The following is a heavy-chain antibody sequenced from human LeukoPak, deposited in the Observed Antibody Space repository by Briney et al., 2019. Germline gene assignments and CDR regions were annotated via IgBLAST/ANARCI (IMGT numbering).Heavy chain of an antibody. CDR1: GFTFGDYA. D-gene: IGHD6-19*01. V-gene: IGHV3-49*04. CDR2: IRSKAYGGTT. J-gene: IGHJ4*02. Sequence: GGSLRLSCTASGFTFGDYAMSWVRQAPGKGLEWVGFIRSKAYGGTTEYAASVKGRFTISRDDSKSIAYLQMNSLKTEDTAVYYCTRDRALIAVAGPFDYWGQGTLVTVSS. CDR3: TRDRALIAVAGPFDY.